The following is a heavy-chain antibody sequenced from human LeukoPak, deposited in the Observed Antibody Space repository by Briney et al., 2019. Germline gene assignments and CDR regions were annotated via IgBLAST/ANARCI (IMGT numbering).Heavy chain of an antibody. CDR2: IYYSGST. V-gene: IGHV4-39*07. D-gene: IGHD2-2*01. CDR3: ARGMIVVEPAAGTDWFDP. CDR1: GGSISSSSYY. Sequence: SETLSLTCTVSGGSISSSSYYWGWIRQPPGKGLEWIGSIYYSGSTYYNPSLKSRVTISVDTSKNQFSLKLSSVTAADTAVYYCARGMIVVEPAAGTDWFDPWGQGTLVIVSS. J-gene: IGHJ5*02.